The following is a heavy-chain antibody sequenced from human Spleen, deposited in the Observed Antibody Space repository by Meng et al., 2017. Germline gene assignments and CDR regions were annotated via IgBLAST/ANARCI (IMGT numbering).Heavy chain of an antibody. J-gene: IGHJ3*02. D-gene: IGHD3-22*01. V-gene: IGHV4-4*02. Sequence: SETLSLTCAVSGGSISSSNWWSWVRQPPGKGLEWIGEIHHSGSTNYNPSLKSRVTISVDASKNQFSLKLSSVTAADTAVYYCARDWGYDSSGRHAFDIWGQGTMVTVSS. CDR3: ARDWGYDSSGRHAFDI. CDR1: GGSISSSNW. CDR2: IHHSGST.